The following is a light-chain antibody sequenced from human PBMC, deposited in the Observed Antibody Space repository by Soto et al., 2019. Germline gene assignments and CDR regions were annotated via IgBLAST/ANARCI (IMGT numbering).Light chain of an antibody. CDR3: QQYRTYPLT. J-gene: IGKJ3*01. CDR2: AAS. V-gene: IGKV1-16*02. Sequence: DIQMTQSPSSLSASVGDRVTITCRASQDISNSLAWFQQKPGKAPKSLIYAASSLQSGVPSKFSGGGSGTDFTLTISSLQPEDFGTYYCQQYRTYPLTFGPGTKVDFK. CDR1: QDISNS.